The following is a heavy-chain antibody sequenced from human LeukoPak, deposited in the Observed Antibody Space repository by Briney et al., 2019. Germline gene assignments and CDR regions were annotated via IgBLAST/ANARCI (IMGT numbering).Heavy chain of an antibody. Sequence: EPSETLSLTCTVSGGSVSSGSYYWSWIRQPPGKGLEWIGEINHSGSTNYNPSLKSRVTISVDTSKNQFSLKLSSVTAADTAVYYCADRTYSSSSEFDYWGQGTLVTVSS. D-gene: IGHD6-6*01. J-gene: IGHJ4*02. CDR3: ADRTYSSSSEFDY. CDR2: INHSGST. V-gene: IGHV4-39*07. CDR1: GGSVSSGSYY.